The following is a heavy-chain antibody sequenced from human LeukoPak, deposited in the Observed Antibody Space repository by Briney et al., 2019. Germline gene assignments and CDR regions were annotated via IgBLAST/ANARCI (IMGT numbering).Heavy chain of an antibody. CDR1: GFTFSSYA. J-gene: IGHJ6*02. CDR2: INHSGST. Sequence: GSLRLSCAASGFTFSSYAMSWVRQAPGKGLEWIGEINHSGSTNYNPSLKSRVTISVDTSKNQFSLKLSSVTAADTAVYYCARAAIGYCSSTSCYRAYYYYGMDVWGQGTTVTVSS. V-gene: IGHV4-34*01. CDR3: ARAAIGYCSSTSCYRAYYYYGMDV. D-gene: IGHD2-2*03.